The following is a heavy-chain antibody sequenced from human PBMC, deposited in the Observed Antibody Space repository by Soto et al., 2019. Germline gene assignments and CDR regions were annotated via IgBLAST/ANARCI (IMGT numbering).Heavy chain of an antibody. V-gene: IGHV4-31*03. J-gene: IGHJ4*02. CDR2: IYYSGST. D-gene: IGHD2-15*01. Sequence: QVQLQESGPGLVKPSQTLSLTCTVSGGSISSGGYYWSWIRQHPGKGLAWIGYIYYSGSTYYNPSLKSRVTISVDTSKNQFSLKLCSVAAADTAVYYCAREKKFSGGSCYFDYWGQGTLVTVSS. CDR1: GGSISSGGYY. CDR3: AREKKFSGGSCYFDY.